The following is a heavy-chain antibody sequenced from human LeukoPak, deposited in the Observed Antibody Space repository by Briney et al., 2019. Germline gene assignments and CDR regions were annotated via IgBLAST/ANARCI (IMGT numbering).Heavy chain of an antibody. CDR2: IIPIFGAA. CDR1: VCTFGSYA. Sequence: SVTVSFKSSVCTFGSYAISWVRQAHGQGLEWMGGIIPIFGAANYAQQFQGRVTITADESTSTAYMELSSLRSEDTAVYYCARATSIESPVYFDYWGQGTLVTVSS. CDR3: ARATSIESPVYFDY. D-gene: IGHD2-2*01. J-gene: IGHJ4*02. V-gene: IGHV1-69*13.